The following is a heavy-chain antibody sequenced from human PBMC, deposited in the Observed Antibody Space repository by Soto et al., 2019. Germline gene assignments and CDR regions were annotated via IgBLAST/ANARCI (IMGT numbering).Heavy chain of an antibody. V-gene: IGHV1-2*04. CDR3: AREAIAARRYYYYGMDV. CDR1: GYTFTGYY. CDR2: INPNSGGT. J-gene: IGHJ6*02. D-gene: IGHD6-6*01. Sequence: QVQLVQSGAEVKKPGASVKVSCKASGYTFTGYYMHWVRQAPGQGLEWMGWINPNSGGTNYAQKFQGWVTMTRDTSISTAYRELSRLRSDDTAVYYCAREAIAARRYYYYGMDVWGQGTTVTVSS.